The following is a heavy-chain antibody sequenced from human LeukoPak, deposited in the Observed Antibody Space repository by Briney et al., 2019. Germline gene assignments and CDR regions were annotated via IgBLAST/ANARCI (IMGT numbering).Heavy chain of an antibody. CDR1: GGSISSSNW. CDR3: ARQRYVGCSSTSCYRRAHFDY. V-gene: IGHV4-4*02. Sequence: PSETLSLTCAVSGGSISSSNWWSWVRPPPGKGLEWIGEIYHSGSTNYNPSLKSRVTISADKSKNQFSLKLSSVTAADTAVYYCARQRYVGCSSTSCYRRAHFDYWGQGTLVTVSS. CDR2: IYHSGST. D-gene: IGHD2-2*02. J-gene: IGHJ4*02.